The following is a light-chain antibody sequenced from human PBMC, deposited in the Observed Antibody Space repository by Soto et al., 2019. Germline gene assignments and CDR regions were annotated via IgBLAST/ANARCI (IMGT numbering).Light chain of an antibody. Sequence: QSALTQPASVSGSPGQSITISCTGSSSDVGSYNLVSWYQQHPGKAPKLMIYEGGKRPSWVSNRFSGSKSGNTASLTISGLQPEDEADYYCFSYAGSRPYVFGTGTKLTVL. CDR2: EGG. CDR3: FSYAGSRPYV. CDR1: SSDVGSYNL. V-gene: IGLV2-23*01. J-gene: IGLJ1*01.